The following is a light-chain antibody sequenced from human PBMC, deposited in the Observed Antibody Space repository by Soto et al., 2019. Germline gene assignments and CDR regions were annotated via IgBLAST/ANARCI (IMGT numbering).Light chain of an antibody. CDR2: GTS. V-gene: IGKV3-20*01. Sequence: IVLTQSPGTLSLSPGGRYTLSCRASHRVGSSYLAWNHQKPDQAPRLLIYGTSNRATGSLERFSGSGSGTDVTLNVSRLEAYDFAVYLCQQYGNSPMYSFGKGDKV. CDR1: HRVGSSY. J-gene: IGKJ2*03. CDR3: QQYGNSPMYS.